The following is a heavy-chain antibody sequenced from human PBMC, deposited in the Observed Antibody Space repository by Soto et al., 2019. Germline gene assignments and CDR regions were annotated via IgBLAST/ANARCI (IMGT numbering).Heavy chain of an antibody. CDR3: ARVIVGATTGGLDY. Sequence: QVQLQQWGAGLLKPSETLSLTRAVYGGSFSGYYWSWIRQPPGKGLEWIGEINHSGSTNYNPSLKSRVTISVDTSKNQFSLKLSSVTAADTAVYYCARVIVGATTGGLDYWGQGTLVTVSS. CDR2: INHSGST. V-gene: IGHV4-34*01. CDR1: GGSFSGYY. J-gene: IGHJ4*02. D-gene: IGHD1-26*01.